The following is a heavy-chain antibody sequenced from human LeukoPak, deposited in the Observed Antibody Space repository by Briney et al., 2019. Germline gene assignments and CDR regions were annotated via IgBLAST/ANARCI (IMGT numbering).Heavy chain of an antibody. CDR2: INHSGST. D-gene: IGHD3-22*01. CDR3: ARIRRNYYDSSGPDY. J-gene: IGHJ4*02. Sequence: SETLSLTCAVYGGSFSGYYWSWIRQPPGKGLEWIGEINHSGSTNYNPSLKSRVTMSVDTSKNQFSLKLSSVTAADTAVYYCARIRRNYYDSSGPDYWGQGTLVTVSS. CDR1: GGSFSGYY. V-gene: IGHV4-34*01.